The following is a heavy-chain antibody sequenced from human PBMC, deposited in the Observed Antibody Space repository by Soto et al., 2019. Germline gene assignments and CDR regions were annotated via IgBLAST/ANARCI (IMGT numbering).Heavy chain of an antibody. CDR3: ARVSRGVTGWFDP. CDR2: INYSGST. J-gene: IGHJ5*02. V-gene: IGHV4-30-4*01. Sequence: RRWIRQPPGKGLEWIGYINYSGSTYYNPSLKSRVTISVDTSKNQFSLKLSSVTAADTAVYYFARVSRGVTGWFDPWGQRTLVTVSS.